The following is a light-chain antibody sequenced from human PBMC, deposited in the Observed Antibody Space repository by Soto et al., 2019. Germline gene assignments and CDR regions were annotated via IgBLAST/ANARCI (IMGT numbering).Light chain of an antibody. J-gene: IGKJ5*01. CDR3: LQYASPPIT. CDR2: GAS. Sequence: EIVLTQSPGTLSLSPGERASLSCRASQSVGNNYLAWYQQKPGQAPRLLIHGASIRATGIPDRFSGSGSGTDFTLTISRLEPEDFAEFYCLQYASPPITFGQGTRLEIK. CDR1: QSVGNNY. V-gene: IGKV3-20*01.